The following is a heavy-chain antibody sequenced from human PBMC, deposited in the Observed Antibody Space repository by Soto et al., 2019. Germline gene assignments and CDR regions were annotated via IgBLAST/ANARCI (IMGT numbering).Heavy chain of an antibody. CDR1: GFTFSSCW. CDR3: ARGEYYDFWSGLQSYYYYGMDV. Sequence: SCAASGFTFSSCWMHWVRQAPGKGLVWVSRINSDGSSTSYADSVKGRFTISRDNAKNTLYLQMNSLRAEDTAVYYCARGEYYDFWSGLQSYYYYGMDVWGQGTTVTVSS. D-gene: IGHD3-3*01. J-gene: IGHJ6*02. CDR2: INSDGSST. V-gene: IGHV3-74*01.